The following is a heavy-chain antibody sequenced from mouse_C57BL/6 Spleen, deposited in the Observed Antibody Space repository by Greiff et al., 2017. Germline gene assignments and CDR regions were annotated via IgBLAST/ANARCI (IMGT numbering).Heavy chain of an antibody. CDR2: IYPGDGDT. Sequence: LQQSGASVKISCKASGYAFSSYWMNWVKQRPGKGLEWIGQIYPGDGDTNYNGKFKGKATLTADKSSSTAYMELRSLTSEDSAVYYCARKDGPDYWGQGTTLTVSS. D-gene: IGHD2-3*01. J-gene: IGHJ2*01. CDR1: GYAFSSYW. CDR3: ARKDGPDY. V-gene: IGHV1-80*01.